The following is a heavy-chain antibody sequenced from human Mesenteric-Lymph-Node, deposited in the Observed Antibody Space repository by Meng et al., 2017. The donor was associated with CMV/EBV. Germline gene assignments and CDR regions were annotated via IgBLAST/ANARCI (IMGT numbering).Heavy chain of an antibody. D-gene: IGHD3-22*01. CDR2: VYSGGITT. CDR1: GFTVSSNY. CDR3: AKAVSSGYFDN. J-gene: IGHJ4*02. V-gene: IGHV3-23*03. Sequence: GESLKISCAASGFTVSSNYMSWVRQAPGKGLECVSIVYSGGITTYYAESVKGRFTISRDDSKNTLYLQMNSLRGEDTAVYYCAKAVSSGYFDNWGQGNLVTVSS.